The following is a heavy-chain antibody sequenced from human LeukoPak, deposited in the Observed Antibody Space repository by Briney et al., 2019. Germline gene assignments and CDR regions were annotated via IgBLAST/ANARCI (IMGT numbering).Heavy chain of an antibody. J-gene: IGHJ3*01. D-gene: IGHD4-17*01. CDR1: GFTFSRYA. V-gene: IGHV3-23*01. CDR3: ASRHIYGDFGRLDAFDL. CDR2: ISGSGGTS. Sequence: GGSLRLSCAASGFTFSRYAMSWVRQAPGKGLEWVSTISGSGGTSYYADSVKGRFTISRDDSKNTLYLQMNSLRAEDTAVYYCASRHIYGDFGRLDAFDLWGQGTMLTVSS.